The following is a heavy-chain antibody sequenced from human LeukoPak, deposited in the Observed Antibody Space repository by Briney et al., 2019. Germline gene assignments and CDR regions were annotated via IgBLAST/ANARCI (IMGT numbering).Heavy chain of an antibody. J-gene: IGHJ4*02. V-gene: IGHV3-64D*06. CDR2: ISSNGGST. Sequence: GGSLRLSCSASGFTFSSYAMHWVRQAPGKGLEYVSAISSNGGSTYYADSVKGRFTISRDNSKNTLYLQMSSLRAEDTAVYYCVKALTTVTTAFDYWCQGTVVIVS. CDR3: VKALTTVTTAFDY. CDR1: GFTFSSYA. D-gene: IGHD4-17*01.